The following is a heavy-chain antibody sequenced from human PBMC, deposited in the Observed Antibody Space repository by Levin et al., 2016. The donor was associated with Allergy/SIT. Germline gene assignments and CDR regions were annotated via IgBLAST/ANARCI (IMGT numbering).Heavy chain of an antibody. J-gene: IGHJ4*02. V-gene: IGHV3-11*06. CDR2: ISSSGSYT. CDR1: EFTFSDYY. D-gene: IGHD6-13*01. Sequence: GESLKISCAASEFTFSDYYMSWIRQAPGKGLEWVAYISSSGSYTEYADSVKGRFTVSRDNAKNSLFMQMNSLRVEDTAIYYCARDPVDDAAGLDYWGQGTLVTVSS. CDR3: ARDPVDDAAGLDY.